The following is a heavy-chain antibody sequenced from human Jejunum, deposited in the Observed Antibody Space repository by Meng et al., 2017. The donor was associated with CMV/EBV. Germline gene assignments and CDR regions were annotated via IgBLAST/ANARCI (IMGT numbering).Heavy chain of an antibody. J-gene: IGHJ6*02. CDR1: FAFSTYG. CDR2: ILYNGNDK. D-gene: IGHD2-21*01. Sequence: FAFSTYGMHWVRQAPGKGLEWVAVILYNGNDKYYAESVKGRFTVSRDNSKNTVYLQMSSLRAEDTAIYYCAKDVIAISFYNGMDVWGQGTTVTVSS. V-gene: IGHV3-33*06. CDR3: AKDVIAISFYNGMDV.